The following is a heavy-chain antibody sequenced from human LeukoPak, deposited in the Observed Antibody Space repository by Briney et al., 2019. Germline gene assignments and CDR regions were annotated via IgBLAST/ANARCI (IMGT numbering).Heavy chain of an antibody. Sequence: PGGSLRLSCAASGITFSDYYMSWIRQAPGKGLEWVSYISGSGSYTNYADSVKGRFTISRDNAKNSLYLQMNSLRAEDTAMYYCARGRDTILRGAVDYWGQETLVTVSS. J-gene: IGHJ4*02. CDR1: GITFSDYY. CDR3: ARGRDTILRGAVDY. CDR2: ISGSGSYT. D-gene: IGHD3-10*01. V-gene: IGHV3-11*05.